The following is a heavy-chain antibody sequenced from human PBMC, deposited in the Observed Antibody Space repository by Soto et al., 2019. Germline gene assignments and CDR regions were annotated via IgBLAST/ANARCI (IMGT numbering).Heavy chain of an antibody. CDR1: GGSINNGDCF. J-gene: IGHJ4*02. Sequence: NPSETLSLTCTVSGGSINNGDCFWVWIRHPPGKGLEWIGSVYHSGTTNYNPSLKSRVTISVDTSKNQFSLNLRSVAAADTAVYYCAKVVVGAPRHPDFDSWGQGTLVTVSS. CDR3: AKVVVGAPRHPDFDS. CDR2: VYHSGTT. V-gene: IGHV4-39*01. D-gene: IGHD2-15*01.